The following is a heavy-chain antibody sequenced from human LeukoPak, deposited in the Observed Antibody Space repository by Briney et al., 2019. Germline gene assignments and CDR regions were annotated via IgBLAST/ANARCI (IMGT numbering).Heavy chain of an antibody. CDR1: GYSFTTYW. J-gene: IGHJ4*02. Sequence: GESLNIACRGSGYSFTTYWIAWVRQMPGKGLEWMGIIYPSDSDTRYSPSFQGQVTISADKSISTAYLQWSSLKASDTAMYYCARWLGGANVDYWGQGTLVTVSS. V-gene: IGHV5-51*01. CDR3: ARWLGGANVDY. D-gene: IGHD4/OR15-4a*01. CDR2: IYPSDSDT.